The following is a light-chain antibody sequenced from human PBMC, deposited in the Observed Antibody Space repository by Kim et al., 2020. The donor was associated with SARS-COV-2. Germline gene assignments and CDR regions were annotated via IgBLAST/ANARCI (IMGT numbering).Light chain of an antibody. J-gene: IGKJ1*01. Sequence: DIQMTQSPSTLSASVGDRVTITCRASQTVTTWLAWFQQKPGKAPKLVISGASNLASGAPSRFSGSGSGTEFSLTSSSLQPEDVATYYCQQSYSEWTFGQGTRVEIK. V-gene: IGKV1-5*01. CDR2: GAS. CDR1: QTVTTW. CDR3: QQSYSEWT.